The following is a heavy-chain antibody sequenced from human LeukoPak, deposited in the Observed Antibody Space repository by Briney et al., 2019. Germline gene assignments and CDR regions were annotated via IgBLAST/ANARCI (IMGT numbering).Heavy chain of an antibody. D-gene: IGHD1-26*01. CDR2: ISNTGDST. CDR3: AKVGSGSYYPN. V-gene: IGHV3-23*01. J-gene: IGHJ4*02. Sequence: PRGSLRLSCAASGFTFSSYAMSWVRQAPGKGLEWVSSISNTGDSTYYADSMKGRFTISRDNSKNTLFLQMNSLRADDTAVYFCAKVGSGSYYPNWGQGTLVTVSS. CDR1: GFTFSSYA.